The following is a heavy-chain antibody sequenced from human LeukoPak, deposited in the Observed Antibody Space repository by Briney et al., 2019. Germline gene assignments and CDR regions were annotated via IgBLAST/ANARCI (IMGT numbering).Heavy chain of an antibody. CDR2: IYYSGST. D-gene: IGHD3-10*01. J-gene: IGHJ6*03. V-gene: IGHV4-39*01. CDR3: ARLTKNDSGSFRFGKKKRGYMDV. Sequence: SETLSLTCTVSGGSISSSSYYWGWIRQTPGKGLEWIGTIYYSGSTYYNPSLKSRVTISVDTSKNQFSLKLSSVTAADTAVYYCARLTKNDSGSFRFGKKKRGYMDVWGKGTTITISS. CDR1: GGSISSSSYY.